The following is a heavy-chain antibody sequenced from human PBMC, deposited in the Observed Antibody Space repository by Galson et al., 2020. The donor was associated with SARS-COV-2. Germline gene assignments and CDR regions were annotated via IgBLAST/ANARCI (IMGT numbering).Heavy chain of an antibody. CDR3: AKDRSPSGWRDTVMVTIDY. J-gene: IGHJ4*02. Sequence: PGGSLRLSCAASGFTFSSYGMHWVRQAPGKGLEWVAVISYDGSNKYYADSVKGRFTIPRDNSKNTLYLQMNSLRAEDTAVYYCAKDRSPSGWRDTVMVTIDYWGQGTLVTVSS. D-gene: IGHD5-18*01. V-gene: IGHV3-30*18. CDR2: ISYDGSNK. CDR1: GFTFSSYG.